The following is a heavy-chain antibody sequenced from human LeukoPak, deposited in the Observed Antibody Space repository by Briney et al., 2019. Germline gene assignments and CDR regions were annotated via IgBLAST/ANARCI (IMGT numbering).Heavy chain of an antibody. J-gene: IGHJ4*01. CDR3: ARDGESGWSSAFFDH. CDR2: ISSSSSYI. Sequence: GGSLRLSCAASGFTFSSYSMNWVRQAPGKGLEWVSSISSSSSYIYYADSVKGRFTISRDNAKNSLYLQMNSLRAEDTAVYYCARDGESGWSSAFFDHWGQEPWSSSPQ. V-gene: IGHV3-21*01. CDR1: GFTFSSYS. D-gene: IGHD6-19*01.